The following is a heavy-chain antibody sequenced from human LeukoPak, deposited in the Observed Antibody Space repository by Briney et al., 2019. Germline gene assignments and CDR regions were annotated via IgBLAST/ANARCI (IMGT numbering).Heavy chain of an antibody. J-gene: IGHJ6*03. V-gene: IGHV4-34*01. CDR1: GGSLSGYY. CDR2: INHSGST. CDR3: ARGGPQYYYYYYMDV. Sequence: KPSETLSLTCAVYGGSLSGYYWSWIRQPPGKGLEWIGEINHSGSTNYNPSLKSRVTISVDTSKNQFSLKLSSVTAADTAVYYCARGGPQYYYYYYMDVWGKGTTVTVSS.